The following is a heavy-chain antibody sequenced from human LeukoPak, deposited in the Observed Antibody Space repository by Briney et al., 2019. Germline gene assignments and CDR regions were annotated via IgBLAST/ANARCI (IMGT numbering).Heavy chain of an antibody. CDR2: IYYSGST. CDR3: ARVYYYDSSSYYSSNAFDI. Sequence: PSETLSLTCTVSGGSISSGGYYWSWIRQHPGKGLEWIGYIYYSGSTYYNPSLKSRVTISVDTSKNQFSLKLGSVTAADTAVYYCARVYYYDSSSYYSSNAFDIWGQGTMVTVSS. J-gene: IGHJ3*02. V-gene: IGHV4-31*03. D-gene: IGHD3-22*01. CDR1: GGSISSGGYY.